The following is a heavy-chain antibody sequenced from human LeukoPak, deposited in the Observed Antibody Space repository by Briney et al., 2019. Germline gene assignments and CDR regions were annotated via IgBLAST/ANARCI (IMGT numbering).Heavy chain of an antibody. CDR2: IKSKTDGGTA. D-gene: IGHD2-15*01. CDR1: GCTFSNAW. J-gene: IGHJ4*02. Sequence: GGAVRLPCAASGCTFSNAWMMWVLHAPAAGLEGGVRIKSKTDGGTAGYAAPVEGRFSISRDDSKNTLDVQMNSLKTEDTAVYYCTTRGSSGGYYFDYWGQGTLVTVSS. V-gene: IGHV3-15*01. CDR3: TTRGSSGGYYFDY.